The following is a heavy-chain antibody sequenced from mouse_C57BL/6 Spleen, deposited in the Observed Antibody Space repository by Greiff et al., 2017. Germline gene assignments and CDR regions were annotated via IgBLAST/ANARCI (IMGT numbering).Heavy chain of an antibody. V-gene: IGHV5-9-1*02. CDR2: ISSGGDYT. CDR1: GFTFSSYA. Sequence: DVMLVESGEGLVKPGGSLKLSCAASGFTFSSYAMSWVRQTPEKRLEWVAYISSGGDYTYYADTVKGRFTISRDNARNTLYLQMSSLKSEDTAMYYCTRDGIYYYGSSYGYFDVWGTGTTVTVSS. CDR3: TRDGIYYYGSSYGYFDV. J-gene: IGHJ1*03. D-gene: IGHD1-1*01.